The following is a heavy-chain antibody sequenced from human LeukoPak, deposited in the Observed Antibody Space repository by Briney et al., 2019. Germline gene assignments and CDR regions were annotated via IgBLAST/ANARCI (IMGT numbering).Heavy chain of an antibody. D-gene: IGHD3-22*01. CDR2: IYYSGST. CDR1: GGSISSYY. Sequence: PSETLSLTCTVSGGSISSYYWSWIRQPPGKGLEWIGYIYYSGSTNYNPSLKSRVTISVDTSKNQFSLKLSSVTAADTAVYFCARILRYYSDTSGYSRTACFFDSWGQGTLVTVSS. CDR3: ARILRYYSDTSGYSRTACFFDS. J-gene: IGHJ4*02. V-gene: IGHV4-59*01.